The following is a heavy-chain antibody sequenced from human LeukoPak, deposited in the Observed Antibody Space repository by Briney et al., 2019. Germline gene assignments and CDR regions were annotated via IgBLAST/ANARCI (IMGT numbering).Heavy chain of an antibody. D-gene: IGHD3-22*01. CDR1: GGTFSSYA. Sequence: ASVKVSCKASGGTFSSYAISWVRQAPGQGLEWMGRIIPILSIANYAQKFQGRVTITADKSTSTAYMELSSLRSEDTAVYYCARDGQRVVVITDDAFDIWGQGTMVTVSS. CDR2: IIPILSIA. J-gene: IGHJ3*02. V-gene: IGHV1-69*04. CDR3: ARDGQRVVVITDDAFDI.